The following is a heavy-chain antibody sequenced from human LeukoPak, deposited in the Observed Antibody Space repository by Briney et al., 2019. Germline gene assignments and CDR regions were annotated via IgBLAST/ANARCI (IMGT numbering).Heavy chain of an antibody. CDR1: GFTFDDYG. J-gene: IGHJ6*03. D-gene: IGHD3-10*01. V-gene: IGHV3-20*04. Sequence: PGRSLRLSCAASGFTFDDYGMSWVRQAPGKGLEWVSGINWNGGSTGYADSVKGRFTISRDNAKNSLYLQMNSLRAEDTALYYCARGGLSAVRGVPFYYMDVWGKGTTVTVSS. CDR2: INWNGGST. CDR3: ARGGLSAVRGVPFYYMDV.